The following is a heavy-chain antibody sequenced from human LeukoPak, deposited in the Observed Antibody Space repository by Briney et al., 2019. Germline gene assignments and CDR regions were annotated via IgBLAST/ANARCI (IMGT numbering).Heavy chain of an antibody. V-gene: IGHV3-21*01. CDR1: GFTFSSYS. CDR3: ARPFEYSRTGDPDYYYYMDV. CDR2: ISSSSSYI. D-gene: IGHD6-6*01. Sequence: PGGSLRLSCAASGFTFSSYSMNWVRQAPGKGLEWVSSISSSSSYIYYADSVKGRFTISRDNAKNSLYLQMNSLRAEDTAVYYCARPFEYSRTGDPDYYYYMDVWGKGTTVTVSS. J-gene: IGHJ6*03.